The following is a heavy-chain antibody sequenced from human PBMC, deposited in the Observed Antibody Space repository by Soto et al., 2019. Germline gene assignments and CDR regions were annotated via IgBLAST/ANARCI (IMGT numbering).Heavy chain of an antibody. Sequence: SVKVSCKASGGTFSSYAISWVRQAPGQGLEWMGGIIPIFGTANYAQKFQGRVTITADESTSTAYMELSSLRSEDTAVYYCASGSYYYYDSSGPGHYYYYYGMDVWGQGTTVTVSS. D-gene: IGHD3-22*01. V-gene: IGHV1-69*13. CDR2: IIPIFGTA. J-gene: IGHJ6*02. CDR3: ASGSYYYYDSSGPGHYYYYYGMDV. CDR1: GGTFSSYA.